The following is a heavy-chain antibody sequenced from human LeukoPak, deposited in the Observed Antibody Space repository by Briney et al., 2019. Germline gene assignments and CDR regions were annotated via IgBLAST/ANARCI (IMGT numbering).Heavy chain of an antibody. CDR1: GGSISSYY. CDR2: IYYSGST. V-gene: IGHV4-59*01. D-gene: IGHD3-16*01. CDR3: ARKGGGGSYFDY. J-gene: IGHJ4*02. Sequence: SETLSLTCTVSGGSISSYYWSWIRQPPGKGLEWIGYIYYSGSTNYNPSLKSRVTISVDTSKKPFSLKLSSMTAADTAVYYCARKGGGGSYFDYWGQGTLVTVSS.